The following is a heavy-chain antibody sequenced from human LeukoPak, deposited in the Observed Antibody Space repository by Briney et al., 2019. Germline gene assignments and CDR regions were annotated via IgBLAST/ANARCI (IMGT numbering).Heavy chain of an antibody. CDR1: GFSFKNYA. J-gene: IGHJ4*02. CDR2: ITGSGVRT. CDR3: AKDRLYGNYGPMLVDY. Sequence: PGGSLRLSCAASGFSFKNYAMSWVRQAPGKGLEWVSTITGSGVRTYYADSVQGRFTISRDNSNHRLYLQMNSLRAEDTAVYYCAKDRLYGNYGPMLVDYWGQGTLATVSS. V-gene: IGHV3-23*01. D-gene: IGHD3-22*01.